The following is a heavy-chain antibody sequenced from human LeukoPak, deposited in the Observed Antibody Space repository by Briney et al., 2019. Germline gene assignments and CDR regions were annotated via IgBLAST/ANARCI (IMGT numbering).Heavy chain of an antibody. V-gene: IGHV4-39*01. CDR1: GGSISSSNYY. CDR2: IYYSGST. Sequence: PSETLSLTCTVSGGSISSSNYYWGWIRQPPGKGLEWIGSIYYSGSTYYNPSLKSRVTISADTSKNQFSLKLSPVTAADTAVYYCARPGGGPTDYWGQGTLVTVSS. CDR3: ARPGGGPTDY. J-gene: IGHJ4*02. D-gene: IGHD3-16*01.